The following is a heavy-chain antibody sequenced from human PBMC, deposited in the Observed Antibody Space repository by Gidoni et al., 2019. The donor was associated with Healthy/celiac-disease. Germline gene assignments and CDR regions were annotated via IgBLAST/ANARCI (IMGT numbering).Heavy chain of an antibody. Sequence: QVQLQQWGAGLLTPSETLSLTCAVYGGSFSGYYWSWIRQPPGKGLEWIGEINHSGSTNYNPSLKSRVTISVDTSKNQFSLKLSSVTAADTAVYYCASGDPYYFDYWGQGTLVSVSS. CDR2: INHSGST. CDR3: ASGDPYYFDY. CDR1: GGSFSGYY. V-gene: IGHV4-34*01. J-gene: IGHJ4*02.